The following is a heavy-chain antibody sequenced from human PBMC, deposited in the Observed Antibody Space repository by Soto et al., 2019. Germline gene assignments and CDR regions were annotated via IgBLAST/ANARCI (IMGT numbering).Heavy chain of an antibody. CDR1: GFNFSDHL. D-gene: IGHD2-21*02. CDR3: ARESGDWPLNWFDP. Sequence: GGSLRLSCAASGFNFSDHLMHWVRQRPAEGLVWVSRITSDGKSKAYAESVKGRFAISRDNAKNTLYLQMNGLTAEDTAVYYCARESGDWPLNWFDPWGQGTLVTVSS. V-gene: IGHV3-74*01. CDR2: ITSDGKSK. J-gene: IGHJ5*02.